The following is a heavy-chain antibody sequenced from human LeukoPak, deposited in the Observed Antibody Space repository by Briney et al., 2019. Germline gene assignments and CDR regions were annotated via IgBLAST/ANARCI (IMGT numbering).Heavy chain of an antibody. CDR3: TSNLWVFAFDI. D-gene: IGHD2/OR15-2a*01. Sequence: GGSLRLSCAASGFTFSGSAMHWVRQASGKGLEWVGRIRSKANSYATAYAASVKGRFTSSRDDSKNTAYLQMNSLKTEDTAVYYCTSNLWVFAFDIWGQGTMVTVSS. CDR2: IRSKANSYAT. J-gene: IGHJ3*02. CDR1: GFTFSGSA. V-gene: IGHV3-73*01.